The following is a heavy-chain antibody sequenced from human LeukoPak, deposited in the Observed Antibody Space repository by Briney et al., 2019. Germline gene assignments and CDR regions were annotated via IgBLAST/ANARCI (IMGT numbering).Heavy chain of an antibody. CDR1: GFTFSSYG. D-gene: IGHD3-3*01. CDR3: AKARSGGYNWFDP. V-gene: IGHV3-30*18. J-gene: IGHJ5*02. Sequence: GRSLRLSCAASGFTFSSYGMHWVRQAPGKGLEWVAVISYDGSNKYYADSVKGRFTISRDNSKNTLYLQMNSLRAEDTAVYYCAKARSGGYNWFDPWGQGTPVTVSS. CDR2: ISYDGSNK.